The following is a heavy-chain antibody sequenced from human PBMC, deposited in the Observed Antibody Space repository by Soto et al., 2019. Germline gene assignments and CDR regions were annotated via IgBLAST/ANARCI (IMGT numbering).Heavy chain of an antibody. CDR1: GGTFSSYA. D-gene: IGHD6-13*01. CDR2: IVPVFPSV. V-gene: IGHV1-69*13. J-gene: IGHJ6*02. CDR3: AREMPSTAAAYFYYGLNV. Sequence: SVKVSCKASGGTFSSYAIYWVRQAPGQGLEWLGTIVPVFPSVYYAPRFQGRLTITADGSTDTVYMMLTSLKSEDTAVYYCAREMPSTAAAYFYYGLNVWGQGTSVTVSS.